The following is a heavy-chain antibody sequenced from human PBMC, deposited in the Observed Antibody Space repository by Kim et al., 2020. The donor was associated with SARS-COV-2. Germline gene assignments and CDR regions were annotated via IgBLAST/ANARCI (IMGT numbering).Heavy chain of an antibody. V-gene: IGHV3-23*01. CDR1: GCTFSSYA. CDR3: AKDPPLFGVPGDWFDP. D-gene: IGHD3-3*01. Sequence: GGSLRLSCAASGCTFSSYAMSWVRQAPGKGLEWVSASSGSGGSTYYADSVKGRFTISRDNSKNTLYLQRNSLRAEDTAVYYCAKDPPLFGVPGDWFDPWGQGTLVTVSS. J-gene: IGHJ5*02. CDR2: SSGSGGST.